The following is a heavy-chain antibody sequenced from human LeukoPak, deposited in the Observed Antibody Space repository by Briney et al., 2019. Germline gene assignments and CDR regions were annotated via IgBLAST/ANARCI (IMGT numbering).Heavy chain of an antibody. CDR3: ARGPGAYDFWSGYFGY. J-gene: IGHJ4*02. D-gene: IGHD3-3*01. CDR2: ISSSSSTI. CDR1: GFTFSSYS. Sequence: GGSLRLSCAASGFTFSSYSMTWVRQAPGKGLEWVSYISSSSSTIYYADSVKGRFTISRDNAKNSLYLQMNSLRAEDTAVYYCARGPGAYDFWSGYFGYWGQGTLVTVSS. V-gene: IGHV3-48*01.